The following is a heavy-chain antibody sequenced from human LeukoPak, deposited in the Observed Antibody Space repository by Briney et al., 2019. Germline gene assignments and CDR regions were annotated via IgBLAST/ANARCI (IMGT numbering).Heavy chain of an antibody. Sequence: PGRSLRLSCAASGFTFSSYGMHWVRQAPRKGLEWVAVISYDGSNKYYADSVKGRFTISRDNSKNTLYLQMNSLRAEDTAVYYCAKGDGPLDGMDVWGQGTTVTVSS. J-gene: IGHJ6*02. CDR2: ISYDGSNK. CDR3: AKGDGPLDGMDV. D-gene: IGHD5-24*01. CDR1: GFTFSSYG. V-gene: IGHV3-30*18.